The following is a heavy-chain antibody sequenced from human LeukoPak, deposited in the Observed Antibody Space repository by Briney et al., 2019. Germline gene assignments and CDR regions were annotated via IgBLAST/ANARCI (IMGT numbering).Heavy chain of an antibody. CDR1: GFTFSSYE. CDR2: ISSSGSTI. J-gene: IGHJ4*02. D-gene: IGHD6-19*01. Sequence: GGSLRLSCAASGFTFSSYEMNRVRQAPGKGLEWVSYISSSGSTIYYADSVKGRFTISRDNAKNSLYLQMNSLRAEDTAVYYCAFPFYSSGWYYFDYWGQGTLVTVSS. CDR3: AFPFYSSGWYYFDY. V-gene: IGHV3-48*03.